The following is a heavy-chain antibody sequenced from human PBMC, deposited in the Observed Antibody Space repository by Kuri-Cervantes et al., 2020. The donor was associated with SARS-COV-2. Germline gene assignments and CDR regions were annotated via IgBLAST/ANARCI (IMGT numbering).Heavy chain of an antibody. J-gene: IGHJ4*02. D-gene: IGHD5-12*01. V-gene: IGHV2-26*01. CDR2: IFSNDER. CDR1: GFSINIARMG. CDR3: ARIRRGVDIVATNDY. Sequence: SGPTLVKPTETLTLTCTVSGFSINIARMGVSWIRQPPGKALEWLAHIFSNDERSYSTSLKSRLTISKDTSKSQVVLTMTNMDPADTATYYCARIRRGVDIVATNDYWGQGTLVTVPQ.